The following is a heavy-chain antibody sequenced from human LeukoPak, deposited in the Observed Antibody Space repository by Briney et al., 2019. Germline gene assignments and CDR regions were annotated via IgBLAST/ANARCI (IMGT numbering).Heavy chain of an antibody. CDR1: GFTFSSYG. CDR3: AKDSKYYDSSGYYRY. V-gene: IGHV3-30*18. J-gene: IGHJ4*02. CDR2: ISYDGSNK. D-gene: IGHD3-22*01. Sequence: GRSLRYSRAASGFTFSSYGMHWVRQAPGKGLEWVAVISYDGSNKYYADSVKGRFTISRDNSKNTLYLQMNSLRAEDTAVYYCAKDSKYYDSSGYYRYWGERPLVTVSS.